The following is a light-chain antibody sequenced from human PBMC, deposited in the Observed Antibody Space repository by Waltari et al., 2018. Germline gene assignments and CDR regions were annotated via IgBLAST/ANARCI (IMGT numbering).Light chain of an antibody. Sequence: EIVMTQSPATLSVSQGEGVTLSCRASQSVSTKLAWYQLKPGQAPRLLIYDASSRATGIPARFSGSGSGTEFTLTISSLQSEDFALYYCQQYHNWPPWTFGQGTKVEIK. V-gene: IGKV3D-15*01. CDR2: DAS. CDR3: QQYHNWPPWT. CDR1: QSVSTK. J-gene: IGKJ1*01.